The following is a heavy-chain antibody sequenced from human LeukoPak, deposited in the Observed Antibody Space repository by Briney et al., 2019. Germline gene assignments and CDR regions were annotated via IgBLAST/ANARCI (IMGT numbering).Heavy chain of an antibody. CDR3: ARHDSSGYYLFDY. CDR2: IYYGGST. CDR1: GGSISSSSYY. V-gene: IGHV4-39*01. J-gene: IGHJ4*02. Sequence: PSETLSLTCTVSGGSISSSSYYWGWIRQPPGKGLEWVGSIYYGGSTYYNPSLKSRVTISVDTSKNQFSLKLSSVTAADTAVYYCARHDSSGYYLFDYWGQGTLVTVSS. D-gene: IGHD3-22*01.